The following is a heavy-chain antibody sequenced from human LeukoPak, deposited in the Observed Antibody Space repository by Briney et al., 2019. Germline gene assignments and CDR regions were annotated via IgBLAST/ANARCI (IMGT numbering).Heavy chain of an antibody. CDR2: INWNGGST. V-gene: IGHV3-20*04. CDR3: ARIAMAGIGDGFDI. J-gene: IGHJ3*02. Sequence: GGSLRLSCAASGFTVSSNYMNWVRQAPGKGLEWVSGINWNGGSTGYADSVKGRFTISRDNARNSLYLQMNSLRAEDTALYYCARIAMAGIGDGFDIWGQGTMVTVSS. CDR1: GFTVSSNY. D-gene: IGHD6-19*01.